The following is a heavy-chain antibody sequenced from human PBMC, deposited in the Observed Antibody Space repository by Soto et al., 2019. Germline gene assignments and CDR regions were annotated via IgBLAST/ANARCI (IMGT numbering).Heavy chain of an antibody. CDR3: ARDNMYSNGWYARDY. CDR2: ISVYNGNT. V-gene: IGHV1-18*01. CDR1: GYSFTSYG. J-gene: IGHJ4*02. Sequence: ASVKVSCKASGYSFTSYGISWVRQAPGQGLEWMGWISVYNGNTNYAQKLQGRVTMTTDTSTNTAYMELRSLRSDDTAVYYCARDNMYSNGWYARDYWGQGTLVTVS. D-gene: IGHD6-19*01.